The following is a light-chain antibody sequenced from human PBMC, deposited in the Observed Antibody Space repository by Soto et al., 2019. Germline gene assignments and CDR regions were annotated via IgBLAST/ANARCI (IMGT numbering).Light chain of an antibody. CDR1: QSISGG. Sequence: DIHLTQSPSCLSASVCDRVSITCRASQSISGGLAWYQKKPEKAPRLLIYDVSGLQSGVPSRFSGSGSGTDFTLTISSLQSEDFATYYCQQTYNTPPWTFGQGTKVDNK. J-gene: IGKJ1*01. CDR3: QQTYNTPPWT. V-gene: IGKV1-39*01. CDR2: DVS.